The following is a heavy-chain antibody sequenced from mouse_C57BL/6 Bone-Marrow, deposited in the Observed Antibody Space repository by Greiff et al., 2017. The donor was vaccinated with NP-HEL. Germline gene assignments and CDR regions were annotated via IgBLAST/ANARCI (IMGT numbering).Heavy chain of an antibody. CDR3: ARGGYGYYAMDY. D-gene: IGHD2-2*01. CDR1: GYTFTDYY. J-gene: IGHJ4*01. V-gene: IGHV1-76*01. Sequence: VQLQQSGAELVRPGASVKLSCKASGYTFTDYYINWVKQRPGQGLEWIARIYPGSGNTYYNEKFKGKATLTAEKSSSTAYMQLSSLTSEDSAVYFCARGGYGYYAMDYWGQGTSVTVSS. CDR2: IYPGSGNT.